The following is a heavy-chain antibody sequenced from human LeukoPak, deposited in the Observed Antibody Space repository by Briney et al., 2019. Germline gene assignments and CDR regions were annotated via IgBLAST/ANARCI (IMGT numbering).Heavy chain of an antibody. D-gene: IGHD6-13*01. CDR3: VRASSRRAFDM. Sequence: PGGSLRLSCTASGFTFRTYAMHWVRQPPGKGLEYVSGISSNGDSTYNADSVRGTFTISRDNSKNTLYLQMSSLRPDDTAVYYCVRASSRRAFDMWGQGTMVTVFS. J-gene: IGHJ3*02. V-gene: IGHV3-64D*06. CDR2: ISSNGDST. CDR1: GFTFRTYA.